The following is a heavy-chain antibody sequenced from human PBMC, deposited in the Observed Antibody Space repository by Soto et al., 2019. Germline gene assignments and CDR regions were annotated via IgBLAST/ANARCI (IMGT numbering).Heavy chain of an antibody. Sequence: GRPLRLSCAASGCTFTDYAMTWVSQAPGKGLEWVSSISGSASSTFYAGSVKGRFTISRDNSRNTVSLQMNSLRAQDTAVYYCAKASSTTSPDYWGQGTLVTVSS. CDR3: AKASSTTSPDY. J-gene: IGHJ4*02. D-gene: IGHD5-12*01. CDR1: GCTFTDYA. CDR2: ISGSASST. V-gene: IGHV3-23*01.